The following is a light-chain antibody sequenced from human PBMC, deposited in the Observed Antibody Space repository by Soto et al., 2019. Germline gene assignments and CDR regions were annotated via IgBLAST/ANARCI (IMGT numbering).Light chain of an antibody. Sequence: QSALTQPASVSGSPGQSITISCTGTSSDVGTYNLVPWYQQHPGKAPKLMVYEGTKRPSGVSNRFSGSKSGKTASLTISGLQAEDEADYYCCSYVGSSTYVFGTGTKVSVL. V-gene: IGLV2-23*01. CDR3: CSYVGSSTYV. J-gene: IGLJ1*01. CDR2: EGT. CDR1: SSDVGTYNL.